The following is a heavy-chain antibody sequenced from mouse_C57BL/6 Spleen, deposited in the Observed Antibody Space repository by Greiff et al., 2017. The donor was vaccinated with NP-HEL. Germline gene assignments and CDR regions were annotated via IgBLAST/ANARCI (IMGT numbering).Heavy chain of an antibody. CDR3: ARERIYYYGSSYYFDY. Sequence: QVQLKQSGAELVRPGTSVKVSCKASGYAFTNYLIEWVKQRPGQGLEWIGVINPGSGGTNYNEKFKGKATLTADKSSSTAYMQLSSLTSEDSAVYFCARERIYYYGSSYYFDYWGQGTTLTVSS. CDR2: INPGSGGT. CDR1: GYAFTNYL. V-gene: IGHV1-54*01. D-gene: IGHD1-1*01. J-gene: IGHJ2*01.